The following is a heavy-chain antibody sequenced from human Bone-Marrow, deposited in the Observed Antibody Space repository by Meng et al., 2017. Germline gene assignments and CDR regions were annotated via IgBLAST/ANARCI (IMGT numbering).Heavy chain of an antibody. CDR3: ARALIVATAWYYYYGMTS. V-gene: IGHV6-1*01. CDR1: GDSVSSNSAA. Sequence: SQTLSLTCAISGDSVSSNSAAWNWIRQSPSRGLEWLGRTYYRSKWYNDYAVSVKSRITINPDTSKNQFSLQLNSVTPEDTAVYYCARALIVATAWYYYYGMTSGAKGPRSPSP. D-gene: IGHD5-12*01. CDR2: TYYRSKWYN. J-gene: IGHJ6*02.